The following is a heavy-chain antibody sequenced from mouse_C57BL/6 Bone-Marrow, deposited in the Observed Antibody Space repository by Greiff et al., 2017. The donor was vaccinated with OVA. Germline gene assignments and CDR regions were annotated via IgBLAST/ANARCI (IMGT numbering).Heavy chain of an antibody. D-gene: IGHD1-1*01. CDR1: GYTFTSYW. CDR2: IDPSDSYT. V-gene: IGHV1-50*01. Sequence: QVQLQQSGAELVKPGASVKLSCKASGYTFTSYWMQWVKQRPGQGLEWIGEIDPSDSYTNYNQKFKGKATLTVDTSSSTAYMQLSSLTSEDSAVYYCARDYGSFDYWGQGTTLTVSS. J-gene: IGHJ2*01. CDR3: ARDYGSFDY.